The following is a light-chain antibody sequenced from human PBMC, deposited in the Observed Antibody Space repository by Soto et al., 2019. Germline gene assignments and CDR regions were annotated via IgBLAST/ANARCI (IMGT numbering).Light chain of an antibody. CDR1: RGISHY. CDR2: GAS. V-gene: IGKV1-17*03. CDR3: LQHNTYPLS. Sequence: DIQMTQSPSAMSASVGDRVTITCRASRGISHYLAWFQQRPGKVPKRLIYGASTLESGVSSRFSGSKSGKKFTITISSQQPEDFATYYCLQHNTYPLSFGGGTKGAMK. J-gene: IGKJ4*01.